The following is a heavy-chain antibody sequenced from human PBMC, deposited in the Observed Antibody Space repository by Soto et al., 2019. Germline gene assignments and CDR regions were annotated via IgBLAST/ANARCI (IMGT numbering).Heavy chain of an antibody. CDR2: IRSKAYGGTT. CDR1: GFTFGDYA. Sequence: GGSLRLSCTASGFTFGDYAMSWFRQAPGKGLEWVGFIRSKAYGGTTEYAASVKGRFTISRDDSKSIAYLQMNSLKTEDTAVYYCTRAPTYYDFWSGYFPYYFDYWGQGTLVTVSS. V-gene: IGHV3-49*03. J-gene: IGHJ4*02. CDR3: TRAPTYYDFWSGYFPYYFDY. D-gene: IGHD3-3*01.